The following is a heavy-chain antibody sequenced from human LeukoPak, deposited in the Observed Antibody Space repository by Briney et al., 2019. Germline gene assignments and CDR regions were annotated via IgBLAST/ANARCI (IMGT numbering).Heavy chain of an antibody. CDR2: INPNNGGT. V-gene: IGHV1-2*02. CDR3: ARCLYSSSSEFDY. J-gene: IGHJ4*02. D-gene: IGHD6-6*01. Sequence: ASVKVSCKASGYTFTGYYMHWVRQAPGQGLEWMGWINPNNGGTNYAQKFQGRVTMTRDTSISTAYMELSRLRSDDTAVYYCARCLYSSSSEFDYWGQGTLVTVSS. CDR1: GYTFTGYY.